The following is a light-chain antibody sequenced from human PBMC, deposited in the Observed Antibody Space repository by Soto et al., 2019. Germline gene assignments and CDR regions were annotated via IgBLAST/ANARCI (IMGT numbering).Light chain of an antibody. J-gene: IGKJ2*01. CDR3: QQSYSAPRT. V-gene: IGKV1-39*01. Sequence: DIQMTQSPSSLPASVGDRISITCRASQSIGTYSSWYQQKPGKAPKLLIYGASNLQSGVPSRFSGSGSETGFTLTISSLQPEDFATYYCQQSYSAPRTFGQGTKVEIK. CDR1: QSIGTY. CDR2: GAS.